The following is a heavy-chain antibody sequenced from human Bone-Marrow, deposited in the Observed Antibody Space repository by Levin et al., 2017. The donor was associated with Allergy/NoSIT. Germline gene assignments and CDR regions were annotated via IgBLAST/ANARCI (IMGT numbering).Heavy chain of an antibody. Sequence: GESLKISCAASGFTFNTYNMNWVRPAPGKGLVWISSITSRGTHPYYSDSGKGRFTLSRDSAKKSLYLQMNSLRAEDTAVYYCARGDDAIDIWGQGTMVTVSS. V-gene: IGHV3-21*01. CDR1: GFTFNTYN. CDR3: ARGDDAIDI. CDR2: ITSRGTHP. J-gene: IGHJ3*02.